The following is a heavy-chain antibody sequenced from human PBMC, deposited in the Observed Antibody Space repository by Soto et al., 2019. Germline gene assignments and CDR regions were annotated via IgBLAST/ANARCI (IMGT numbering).Heavy chain of an antibody. J-gene: IGHJ4*02. Sequence: GGSLRLSCAASGFTFSSYWMHWVRQAPGKGLVWVSRINGDGSGTNYADSVQGRFTISRDNAKNTLYLQMNSLTAEDTAVYYCARDAHLLHCGADCYNWGQGTLVNVSS. CDR3: ARDAHLLHCGADCYN. D-gene: IGHD2-21*01. V-gene: IGHV3-74*01. CDR2: INGDGSGT. CDR1: GFTFSSYW.